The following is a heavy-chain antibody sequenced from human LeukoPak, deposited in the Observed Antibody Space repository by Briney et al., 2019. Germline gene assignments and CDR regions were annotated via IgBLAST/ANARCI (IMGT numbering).Heavy chain of an antibody. J-gene: IGHJ3*02. Sequence: PSETLSLTCTVSGGSIRSYYWSWIRQPPGKGLEWIGSIYYSGSTYYNPSLKSRVTISVDTSKNQFSLKLSSVTAADTAVYYCASGDYDSSGYPDAFDIWGQGTMVTVSS. D-gene: IGHD3-22*01. V-gene: IGHV4-39*01. CDR3: ASGDYDSSGYPDAFDI. CDR1: GGSIRSYY. CDR2: IYYSGST.